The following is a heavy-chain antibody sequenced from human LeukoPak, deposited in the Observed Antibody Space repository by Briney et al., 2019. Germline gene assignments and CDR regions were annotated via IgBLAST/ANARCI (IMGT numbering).Heavy chain of an antibody. D-gene: IGHD3-22*01. J-gene: IGHJ5*02. V-gene: IGHV1-2*02. Sequence: GASVKVSCKASGYIFTDYYMHWVRQAPGQGLEWMGWINPNSGGTNYAQKVQGRVTMTRDTSISTAYMELSRLRSDDTAVYYCARGYYYDSSGYHAGHWFDPWGQGTLVTVSS. CDR2: INPNSGGT. CDR3: ARGYYYDSSGYHAGHWFDP. CDR1: GYIFTDYY.